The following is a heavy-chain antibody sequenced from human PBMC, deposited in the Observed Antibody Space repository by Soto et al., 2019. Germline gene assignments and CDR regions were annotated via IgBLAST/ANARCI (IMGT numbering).Heavy chain of an antibody. CDR2: IWYDGSNK. J-gene: IGHJ6*02. V-gene: IGHV3-33*01. CDR3: ARDQYSSSSGYYYYGMDV. CDR1: GFTFSSYG. Sequence: GGSLRLSCAASGFTFSSYGMHWVRQAPGKGLEWVAVIWYDGSNKYYADSVKGRFTISRDNSKNTLYLQMNSLRAEDTAMYYCARDQYSSSSGYYYYGMDVWGQGTTVTVSS. D-gene: IGHD6-6*01.